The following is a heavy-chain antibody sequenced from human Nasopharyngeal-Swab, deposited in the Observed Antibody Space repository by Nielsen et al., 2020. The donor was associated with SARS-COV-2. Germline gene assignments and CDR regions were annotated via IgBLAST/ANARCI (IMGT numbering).Heavy chain of an antibody. Sequence: SETLSLTCTVSGGSVSSGSYYWSWIRQPPGKGLEWIGYIYDSGSTKYNPSLKSRVTKSIDTSKNQFFLKLTSVTAADTAMYYCARERPGKSDAFDIWGQGTLVTVSS. CDR1: GGSVSSGSYY. D-gene: IGHD4-23*01. V-gene: IGHV4-61*01. J-gene: IGHJ3*02. CDR2: IYDSGST. CDR3: ARERPGKSDAFDI.